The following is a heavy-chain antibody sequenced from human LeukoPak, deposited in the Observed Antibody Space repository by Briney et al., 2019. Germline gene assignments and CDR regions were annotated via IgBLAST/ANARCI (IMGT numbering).Heavy chain of an antibody. V-gene: IGHV4-39*01. CDR1: GGSISSSSYY. CDR3: ARRKYSSSWYFDY. D-gene: IGHD6-13*01. CDR2: IYYSVST. J-gene: IGHJ4*02. Sequence: SETLSLTCTVSGGSISSSSYYWGWIRQPPGKGLEWIGSIYYSVSTYYNPSLKSRVTISVDTSKNQFSLKLSSVTAADTAVYYCARRKYSSSWYFDYWGQGTLVTVSS.